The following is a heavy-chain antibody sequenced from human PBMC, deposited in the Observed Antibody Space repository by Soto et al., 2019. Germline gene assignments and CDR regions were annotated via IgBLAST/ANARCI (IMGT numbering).Heavy chain of an antibody. CDR2: ISYGGINN. CDR1: EAAIVNFP. J-gene: IGHJ4*02. D-gene: IGHD1-7*01. Sequence: GVPLRLAWAAREAAIVNFPLNWVCQATGKGLEWVAVISYGGINNYYADSVKGRFTISRDDSKNTVYLQMNGLRPEDTAVYFCARPPVVSRTPDFDYWGQGT. V-gene: IGHV3-30-3*01. CDR3: ARPPVVSRTPDFDY.